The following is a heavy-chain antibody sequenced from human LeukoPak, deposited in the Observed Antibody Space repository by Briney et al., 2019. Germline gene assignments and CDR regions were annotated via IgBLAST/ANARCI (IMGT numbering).Heavy chain of an antibody. CDR3: AGAHGGSLDY. Sequence: GGSLRLSCAASGFTFSSYSMNWVRQAPGKGLEWVSSISSSSSYIYYADSVKGRFTISRDNAKNSLYLQMNSLRAEDTAVYYCAGAHGGSLDYWGQGTLVTVSS. CDR1: GFTFSSYS. V-gene: IGHV3-21*01. D-gene: IGHD3-16*01. J-gene: IGHJ4*02. CDR2: ISSSSSYI.